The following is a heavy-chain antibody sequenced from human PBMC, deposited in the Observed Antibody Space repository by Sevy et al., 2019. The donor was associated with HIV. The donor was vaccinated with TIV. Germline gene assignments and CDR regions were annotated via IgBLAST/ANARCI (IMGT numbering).Heavy chain of an antibody. CDR1: GFIFNSYA. D-gene: IGHD3-22*01. V-gene: IGHV3-33*01. CDR2: VFMDGTKE. CDR3: VRDHNDSSEYYLIGAYDV. J-gene: IGHJ3*01. Sequence: GGSLRLSCAASGFIFNSYAIHLVRQAPGKGLEWVAVVFMDGTKEFYAESVKGRFTISRDNSKKKVFLQMNSLRDEDTAVYYCVRDHNDSSEYYLIGAYDVWGQGTTVTVSS.